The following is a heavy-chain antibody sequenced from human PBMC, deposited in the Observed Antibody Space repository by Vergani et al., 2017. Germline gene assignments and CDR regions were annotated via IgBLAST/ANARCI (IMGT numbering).Heavy chain of an antibody. CDR1: GGSISSYY. Sequence: QVQLQESGPGLVKPSETLSLTCTVSGGSISSYYWSWIRQPPGKGLEWIGRIYTSGSTNYNPSLKSRVTISVDTSKNQFSLKLSSVTAADTAVYYCARELGMATIPYAFDIWGQGTMVTVSS. J-gene: IGHJ3*02. D-gene: IGHD5-24*01. V-gene: IGHV4-4*08. CDR3: ARELGMATIPYAFDI. CDR2: IYTSGST.